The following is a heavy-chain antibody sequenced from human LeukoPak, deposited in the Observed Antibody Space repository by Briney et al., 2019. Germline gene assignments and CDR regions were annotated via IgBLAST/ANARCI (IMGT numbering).Heavy chain of an antibody. CDR2: IYHSGDT. J-gene: IGHJ4*02. CDR1: GGSISSYY. CDR3: AREGYSGHDFIY. V-gene: IGHV4-59*01. D-gene: IGHD5-12*01. Sequence: SETLSLTCTVSGGSISSYYWSWIRQPPGKGLEWIGYIYHSGDTKYDPSLKSRVTISVDTSKNQSSLRLRSVTAADTAVYYCAREGYSGHDFIYWGQGTLVTVSS.